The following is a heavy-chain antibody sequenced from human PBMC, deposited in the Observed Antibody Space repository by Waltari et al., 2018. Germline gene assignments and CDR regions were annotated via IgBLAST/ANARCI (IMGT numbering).Heavy chain of an antibody. CDR2: INQDGGEK. CDR1: GFSSDW. V-gene: IGHV3-7*01. CDR3: SKRLEI. J-gene: IGHJ3*02. Sequence: EVQLVESGGGLVQPGGSLRLSCEASGFSSDWMDWVRQAPGKGLQWLANINQDGGEKYYLDSMKGRFTISRDNAKKLVYLEMNSLRAEDTAIYYCSKRLEIWGRGTMVAVSS.